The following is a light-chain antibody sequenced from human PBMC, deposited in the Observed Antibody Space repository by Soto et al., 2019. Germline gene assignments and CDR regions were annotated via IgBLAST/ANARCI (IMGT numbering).Light chain of an antibody. CDR1: QNVNGF. CDR2: DAF. J-gene: IGKJ5*01. V-gene: IGKV3-11*01. CDR3: QQRDSWPIT. Sequence: EIVLTQFPALPALSPGQRATLSCRASQNVNGFLAWYQQKPGQVPRLLMYDAFKRASGIPARFSGSGSGTDFTLTISSLDLEDFAVYYCQQRDSWPITFGPGTRLEIK.